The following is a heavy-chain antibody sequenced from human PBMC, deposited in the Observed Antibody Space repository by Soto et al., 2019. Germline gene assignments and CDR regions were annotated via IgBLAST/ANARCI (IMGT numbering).Heavy chain of an antibody. D-gene: IGHD3-22*01. V-gene: IGHV3-21*01. CDR2: ISSSSSFI. J-gene: IGHJ4*02. CDR1: GFTFSSYS. Sequence: EVQLVESGGGLVKPGGSLRLSCAASGFTFSSYSMNWVRQAPGKGLEWVSSISSSSSFIYYEDSVKGRFTISRDNAKNSLYLQMNSLRAEDTAVYYCARERMAAYYYDSSGYSLDYWGQGTLVTVSS. CDR3: ARERMAAYYYDSSGYSLDY.